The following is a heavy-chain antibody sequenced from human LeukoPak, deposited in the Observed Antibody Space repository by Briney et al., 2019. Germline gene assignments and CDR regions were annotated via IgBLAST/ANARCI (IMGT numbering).Heavy chain of an antibody. D-gene: IGHD3-16*02. CDR1: GFTFSSYA. CDR2: VDADGGNT. J-gene: IGHJ4*02. Sequence: GGSLRLSCAASGFTFSSYAMSWVRQAPGKGLEWVSAVDADGGNTYYADSVKGRFTLSRDNSKNTLYLQMNSLRAEDTAVYYCAKRYIGNYYFDYWGQGTLVTASS. CDR3: AKRYIGNYYFDY. V-gene: IGHV3-23*01.